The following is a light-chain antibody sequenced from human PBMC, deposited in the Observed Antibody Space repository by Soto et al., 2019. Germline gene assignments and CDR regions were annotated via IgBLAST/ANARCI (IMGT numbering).Light chain of an antibody. Sequence: AIQMTQSPSSLSASVGDRVTITCRASQGIRNDLGWYQQKPGKAPKLLIYAASSLQSGVPSRFSGSGSGTDFTLTISSLQPEDFATYYCLQDYNYLRWTFGQGTKVEIK. J-gene: IGKJ1*01. CDR2: AAS. V-gene: IGKV1-6*01. CDR1: QGIRND. CDR3: LQDYNYLRWT.